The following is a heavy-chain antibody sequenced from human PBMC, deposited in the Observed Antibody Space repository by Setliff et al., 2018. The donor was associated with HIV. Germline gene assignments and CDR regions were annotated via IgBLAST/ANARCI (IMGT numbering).Heavy chain of an antibody. V-gene: IGHV3-23*03. CDR3: AKGVKWLDP. CDR2: IYSDGRT. CDR1: GFTFDDYA. J-gene: IGHJ5*02. Sequence: PGGSLRLSCAASGFTFDDYAMHWVRQVPGEGLEWVSVIYSDGRTYYADPVKGLFTISRDDSKNMVHLEMNGLRPEDTAVYYCAKGVKWLDPWGQGALVTVS. D-gene: IGHD3-16*01.